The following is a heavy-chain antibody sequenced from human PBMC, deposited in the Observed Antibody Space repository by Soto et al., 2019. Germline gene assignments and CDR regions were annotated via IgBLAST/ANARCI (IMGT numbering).Heavy chain of an antibody. V-gene: IGHV5-10-1*01. CDR2: IDPSDSYT. D-gene: IGHD6-13*01. Sequence: KISCKGSGYSFTSYWISWVRQMPGKGLEWMGRIDPSDSYTNYSPSFQGHVTISADKSISTAYLQWSSLKASDTAMYYCARRSSSWFDYYYYYGMDVWGQGTTVTVSS. CDR1: GYSFTSYW. J-gene: IGHJ6*02. CDR3: ARRSSSWFDYYYYYGMDV.